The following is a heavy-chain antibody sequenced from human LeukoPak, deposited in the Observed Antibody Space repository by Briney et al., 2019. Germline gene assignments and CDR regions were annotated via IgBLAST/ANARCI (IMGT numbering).Heavy chain of an antibody. J-gene: IGHJ4*02. Sequence: GGSLRLSCAASGFTFSSYGMHWVRQAPGKGLEWVAVISYDGSNKYYADSVKGRFTISRDNSKNTLYLQMNSLRAEDTAVYYCAKGTGVVVITKNYFDYWGQGTLVTVSS. CDR1: GFTFSSYG. V-gene: IGHV3-30*18. D-gene: IGHD3-22*01. CDR3: AKGTGVVVITKNYFDY. CDR2: ISYDGSNK.